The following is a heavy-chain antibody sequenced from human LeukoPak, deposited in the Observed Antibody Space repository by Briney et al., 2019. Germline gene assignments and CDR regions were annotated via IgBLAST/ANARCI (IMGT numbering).Heavy chain of an antibody. J-gene: IGHJ5*02. CDR2: ISSSSSYI. CDR1: GFTFSSYS. CDR3: ASFRVWFGVFDP. V-gene: IGHV3-21*04. D-gene: IGHD3-10*01. Sequence: GGSLRLSCAASGFTFSSYSMNWVRQAPGKGLEWVSSISSSSSYIYYADSVKGRFTISRDNAKNSLYLRMNSLRAEDTAVYYCASFRVWFGVFDPWGQGTLVTVSS.